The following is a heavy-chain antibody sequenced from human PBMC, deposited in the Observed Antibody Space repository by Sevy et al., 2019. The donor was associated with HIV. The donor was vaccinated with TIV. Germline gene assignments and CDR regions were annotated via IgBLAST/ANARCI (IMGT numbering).Heavy chain of an antibody. J-gene: IGHJ2*01. CDR1: GFTFSSYA. Sequence: GGSLRLSCAASGFTFSSYAMHWVRQAPGKGLEWVAVISYDGSNKYYADSVKGRFTISRDNSKNTLYLQMNSLRAEDTAVYYCAGGSYCSSTSCEVDWYFDLWGRGTLVTVSS. V-gene: IGHV3-30-3*01. CDR3: AGGSYCSSTSCEVDWYFDL. D-gene: IGHD2-2*01. CDR2: ISYDGSNK.